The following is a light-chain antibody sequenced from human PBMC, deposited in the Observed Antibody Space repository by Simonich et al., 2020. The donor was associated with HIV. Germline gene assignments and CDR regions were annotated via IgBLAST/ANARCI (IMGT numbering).Light chain of an antibody. V-gene: IGKV1-39*01. CDR2: GAS. CDR3: QQSYSTPYT. Sequence: DIQMTQSPSSLSASVGDRVTVTSRASPTISNYLTWYQQKPGKAPQLLIYGASILQSGVPSRFSGRRSWTDFTLAISNLQPEDFATYYCQQSYSTPYTFGQGTKVEIK. J-gene: IGKJ2*01. CDR1: PTISNY.